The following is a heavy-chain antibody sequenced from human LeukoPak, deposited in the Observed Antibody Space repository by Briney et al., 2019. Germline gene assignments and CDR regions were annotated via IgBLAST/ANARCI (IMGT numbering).Heavy chain of an antibody. D-gene: IGHD6-19*01. Sequence: ASVKASCKASGYTFTSYYMHWVRQAPGQGLEWMGGIIPIFGTANYAQKFQGRVTITADESTSTAYMELSSLRSEDTAVYYCATTRIAVAGTAFDIWGQGTMVTVSS. CDR2: IIPIFGTA. CDR3: ATTRIAVAGTAFDI. CDR1: GYTFTSYY. V-gene: IGHV1-69*13. J-gene: IGHJ3*02.